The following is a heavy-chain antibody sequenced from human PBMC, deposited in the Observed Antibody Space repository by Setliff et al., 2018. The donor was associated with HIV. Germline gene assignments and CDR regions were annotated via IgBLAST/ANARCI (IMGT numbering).Heavy chain of an antibody. CDR1: GFTVSRFY. V-gene: IGHV3-53*01. CDR2: IYSDGSS. D-gene: IGHD3-10*01. CDR3: ASSGSGSYINWFGP. Sequence: PGGSVRLSCAASGFTVSRFYMSWVRQAPGKGLEWVSVIYSDGSSYYADSVRGRFTISRDNYKNTLYLQMTSLRAEDTAVYYCASSGSGSYINWFGPWGQGTLVTVSS. J-gene: IGHJ5*02.